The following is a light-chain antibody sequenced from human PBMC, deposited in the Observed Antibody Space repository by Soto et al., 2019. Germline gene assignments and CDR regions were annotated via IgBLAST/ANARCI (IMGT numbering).Light chain of an antibody. CDR2: WAS. Sequence: DIVMNQSPASLAVSLGERATINCKSSQSVLYSANNKNYLAWYQQKPGQPPKLLIYWASTRGSGVPDRFSGGGSGTDFTLTISSLQAEDVAVYYCQHYYDIPQTFGQGTRVEIK. V-gene: IGKV4-1*01. CDR3: QHYYDIPQT. CDR1: QSVLYSANNKNY. J-gene: IGKJ1*01.